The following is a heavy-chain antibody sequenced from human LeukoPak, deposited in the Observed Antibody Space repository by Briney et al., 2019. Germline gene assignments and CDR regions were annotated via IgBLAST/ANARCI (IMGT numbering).Heavy chain of an antibody. D-gene: IGHD2-15*01. Sequence: SETLSLTYNVSGGSFNDNYWNWIRHLPGKGLEWIGYVYHNGHSDYSPSLKSRVTISVDTSTHQFSLKMISVTAADTAVYYCASLGYSSGWLDSWGHGSLVIVSS. V-gene: IGHV4-59*01. CDR1: GGSFNDNY. CDR2: VYHNGHS. CDR3: ASLGYSSGWLDS. J-gene: IGHJ5*01.